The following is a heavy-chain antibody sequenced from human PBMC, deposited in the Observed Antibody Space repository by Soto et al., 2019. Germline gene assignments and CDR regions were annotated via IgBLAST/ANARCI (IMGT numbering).Heavy chain of an antibody. D-gene: IGHD2-21*01. CDR3: VRGGGGGLFEH. Sequence: QVHLVESGGGLVKPGGSLRLSCPTSGFPFSDYYMSWIRQAPGKGLEWLSHISPKSTYRNYADSVKGRFTIPRDNTKSSLFLQMNSLGVEDTAVYYCVRGGGGGLFEHWGQGVLVTVSS. CDR2: ISPKSTYR. V-gene: IGHV3-11*06. J-gene: IGHJ4*02. CDR1: GFPFSDYY.